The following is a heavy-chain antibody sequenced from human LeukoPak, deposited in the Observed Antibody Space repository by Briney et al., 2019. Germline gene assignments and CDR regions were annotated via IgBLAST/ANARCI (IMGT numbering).Heavy chain of an antibody. CDR3: ARERRTAMSYNWFDP. CDR1: GGSISSYY. D-gene: IGHD5-18*01. J-gene: IGHJ5*02. Sequence: SQRLSLTCTVSGGSISSYYWSWIRQPAGKGLEWIGRIYTSGSTNYNASLKSRVTISVDKSKNQFSLKLSSVTAADTAVYYCARERRTAMSYNWFDPWGQGTLVTVSS. CDR2: IYTSGST. V-gene: IGHV4-4*07.